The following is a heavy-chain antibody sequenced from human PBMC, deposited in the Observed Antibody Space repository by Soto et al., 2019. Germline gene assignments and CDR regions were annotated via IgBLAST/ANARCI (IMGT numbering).Heavy chain of an antibody. V-gene: IGHV1-69*13. CDR1: RGTFSSYA. Sequence: SVNVSCKPSRGTFSSYAISWVRQAPGQGLEWMGGIIPIFGTANYAQKFQGRVTITADETTSTAYMELSSLRSEDTAVYYCARVACRSTSCYPDYYGMDVWGQGTTVTVSS. D-gene: IGHD2-2*01. CDR2: IIPIFGTA. CDR3: ARVACRSTSCYPDYYGMDV. J-gene: IGHJ6*02.